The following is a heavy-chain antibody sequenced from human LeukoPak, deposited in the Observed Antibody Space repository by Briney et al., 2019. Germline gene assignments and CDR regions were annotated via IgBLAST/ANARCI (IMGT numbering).Heavy chain of an antibody. J-gene: IGHJ4*02. CDR1: GFTFSSYA. CDR3: AEDRSFDY. Sequence: PGGSLRLSCAASGFTFSSYAMSWVRQAPGKGLEWVSTISGSGGSTHYTDSVKGRFTISRDNSKNTLYLQMNSLRAEDTAVYYCAEDRSFDYWGQGILVTVSS. CDR2: ISGSGGST. V-gene: IGHV3-23*01.